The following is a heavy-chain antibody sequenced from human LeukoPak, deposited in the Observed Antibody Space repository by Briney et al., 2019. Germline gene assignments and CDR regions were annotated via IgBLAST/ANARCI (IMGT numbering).Heavy chain of an antibody. Sequence: ASVKVSCKASGYIFTSYGISWVRQAPGQGLEWMGWISTYNGNTNYAQKVQGRVTMTTDTSTSTAYMELRSLRSDDTAAYYCARDTYYYGSGSYYVFDYWGQGTLVTVSS. V-gene: IGHV1-18*01. CDR1: GYIFTSYG. J-gene: IGHJ4*02. CDR2: ISTYNGNT. D-gene: IGHD3-10*01. CDR3: ARDTYYYGSGSYYVFDY.